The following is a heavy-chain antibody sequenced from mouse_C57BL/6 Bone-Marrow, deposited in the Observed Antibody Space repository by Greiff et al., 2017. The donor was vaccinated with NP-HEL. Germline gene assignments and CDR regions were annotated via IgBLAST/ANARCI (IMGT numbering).Heavy chain of an antibody. CDR1: GYSITSGYY. CDR3: ARDPITREYFDY. V-gene: IGHV3-6*01. CDR2: ISYDGSN. Sequence: VQLQQSGPGLVKPSQSLSLTCSVTGYSITSGYYWNWIRQFPGNKLEWMGYISYDGSNNYNPSLKNRISITRDTSKNQFFLKLNSVTTEDTATYYCARDPITREYFDYWGQGTTLTVSS. D-gene: IGHD1-1*01. J-gene: IGHJ2*01.